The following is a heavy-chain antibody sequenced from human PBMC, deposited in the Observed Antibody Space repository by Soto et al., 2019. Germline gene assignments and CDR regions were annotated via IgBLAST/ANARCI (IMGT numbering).Heavy chain of an antibody. V-gene: IGHV1-69*02. Sequence: QGQLVQSGAELKKPGSSVKVSCEASGGSFTSYSFTWVRQAPGQGLEWMGRIIPIQGKANYALKFQDRVTITADRSTRTVYMELTSLRPEDTAVYFCAKSLLFVDHGYMDVWGKGTTVTVSS. D-gene: IGHD2-21*01. CDR3: AKSLLFVDHGYMDV. J-gene: IGHJ6*03. CDR2: IIPIQGKA. CDR1: GGSFTSYS.